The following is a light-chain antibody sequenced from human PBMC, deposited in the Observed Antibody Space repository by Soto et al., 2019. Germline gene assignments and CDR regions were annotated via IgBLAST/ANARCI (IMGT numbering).Light chain of an antibody. J-gene: IGKJ4*01. Sequence: EIVLTQSPATLSVSPGERATLSCRASQSISSLLAWYQQKPGQAPRLLIYGASSRATGIPDRFSGSGSGTDFTLTISRLEPEDFAVYYCQQYGSSPHFGGGTKVDIK. CDR2: GAS. V-gene: IGKV3-20*01. CDR1: QSISSL. CDR3: QQYGSSPH.